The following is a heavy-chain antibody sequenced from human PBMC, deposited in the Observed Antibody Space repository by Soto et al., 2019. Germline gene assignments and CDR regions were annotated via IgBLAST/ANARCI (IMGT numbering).Heavy chain of an antibody. CDR2: ISPDGRNT. CDR3: AKDGPYYYGSGSYYGVDY. J-gene: IGHJ4*02. CDR1: GFTFSSYA. V-gene: IGHV3-64*01. Sequence: EVQLVESGGGLVQPGGSLRLSCAASGFTFSSYAMHWVRQAPGKGLEYVSAISPDGRNTYYANSVKGRFTISRDNSKETRYLHMGTLRAEEMAVYYCAKDGPYYYGSGSYYGVDYWGQGTLVTVSS. D-gene: IGHD3-10*01.